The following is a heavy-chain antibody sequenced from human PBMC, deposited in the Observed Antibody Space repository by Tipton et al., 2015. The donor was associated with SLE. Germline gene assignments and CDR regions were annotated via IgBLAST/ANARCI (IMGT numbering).Heavy chain of an antibody. CDR2: IYYSGST. D-gene: IGHD6-13*01. V-gene: IGHV4-59*08. CDR3: ARQPIAAAGTSNYFDY. J-gene: IGHJ4*02. Sequence: LRLSCTVSGGSISSYYWSWIRQPPGKGLEWIGYIYYSGSTNYNPSLKSRVTISVDTSKNQFSLKLSSVTAADTVVYYCARQPIAAAGTSNYFDYWGQGTLVTVSS. CDR1: GGSISSYY.